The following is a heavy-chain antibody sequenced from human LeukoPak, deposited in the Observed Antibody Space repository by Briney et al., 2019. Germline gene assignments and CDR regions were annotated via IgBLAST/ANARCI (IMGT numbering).Heavy chain of an antibody. CDR3: ARDPTYYYDSSGYRANYFDY. V-gene: IGHV1-46*01. Sequence: GASVKVSCKASGYIFTSYSIHWVRQAPGQGLEWMGVINPSGDSTSYAQKFQGRVTMTRDMSTSTVYMELSSLRSEDTAVYYCARDPTYYYDSSGYRANYFDYWGQGTLVTVSS. J-gene: IGHJ4*02. CDR1: GYIFTSYS. D-gene: IGHD3-22*01. CDR2: INPSGDST.